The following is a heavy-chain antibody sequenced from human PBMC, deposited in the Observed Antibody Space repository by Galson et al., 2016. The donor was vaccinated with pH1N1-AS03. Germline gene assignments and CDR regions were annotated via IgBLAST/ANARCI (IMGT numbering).Heavy chain of an antibody. Sequence: SVKVSCKASGGSFSSFSINWVRQAPGQGLEWMGRITLRLGIAHYAQRFQGRVTITADKSTSTAYMDLSTLISEDTAMYYCAREECSSSSCRRDQNYYMDVWGKGTTVTVSS. V-gene: IGHV1-69*02. CDR1: GGSFSSFS. D-gene: IGHD2-2*01. CDR2: ITLRLGIA. CDR3: AREECSSSSCRRDQNYYMDV. J-gene: IGHJ6*03.